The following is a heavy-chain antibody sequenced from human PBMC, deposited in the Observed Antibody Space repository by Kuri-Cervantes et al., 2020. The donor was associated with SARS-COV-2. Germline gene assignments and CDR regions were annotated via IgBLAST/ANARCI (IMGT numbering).Heavy chain of an antibody. V-gene: IGHV3-30*02. D-gene: IGHD3-3*01. CDR2: IRYDGSNK. J-gene: IGHJ4*02. CDR1: GFTFSSYG. CDR3: AKVYDFWSGYPIDFDY. Sequence: GESLKISCAASGFTFSSYGMHWVRQAPGKGLEWVAFIRYDGSNKYYADSVKGRFTISRDNSKNTLYLQMNSLRAEDTAVYYCAKVYDFWSGYPIDFDYWGQGTLVTVSS.